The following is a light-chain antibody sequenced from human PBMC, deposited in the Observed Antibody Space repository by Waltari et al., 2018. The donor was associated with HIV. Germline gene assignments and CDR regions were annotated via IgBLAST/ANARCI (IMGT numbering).Light chain of an antibody. CDR3: CSYAGNNWLL. CDR2: EVR. CDR1: SSDIGLYNF. J-gene: IGLJ2*01. Sequence: QSALTQTPSASGSPGQSVTISCAGTSSDIGLYNFVSWYQNHPGKAPKLMISEVRRRPSCAPDRFCLSSSVDTASLTGSGLQAEDEAAYYCCSYAGNNWLLFGGGTKLPVL. V-gene: IGLV2-8*01.